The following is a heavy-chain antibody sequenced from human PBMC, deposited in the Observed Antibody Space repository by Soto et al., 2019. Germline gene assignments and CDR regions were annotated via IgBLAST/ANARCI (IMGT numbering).Heavy chain of an antibody. V-gene: IGHV1-58*01. CDR1: GFTFTTSA. Sequence: SVKVSCKASGFTFTTSAVQWVRQTRGQRLEWIGWIVVGSGNTNYAQRFQERVTITRDMSTSTAYMELSSLRSEDTAVYYCAAEMYILTRRGGMDVWGQGTTVTVSS. CDR2: IVVGSGNT. J-gene: IGHJ6*02. CDR3: AAEMYILTRRGGMDV. D-gene: IGHD3-9*01.